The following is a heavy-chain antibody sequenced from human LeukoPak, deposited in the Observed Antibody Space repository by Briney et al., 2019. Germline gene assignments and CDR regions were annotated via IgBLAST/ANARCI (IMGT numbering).Heavy chain of an antibody. V-gene: IGHV4-4*09. D-gene: IGHD2-2*01. CDR2: IYTTGTT. CDR3: ARTYSTSSNFDY. J-gene: IGHJ4*02. Sequence: SETLSLTCTVSGGSFSSYYWSWIRQPPGKGLEWIGYIYTTGTTSYNPSLKSRVTISLDTSKNQFSLQLSSVTAADTALYYCARTYSTSSNFDYWGQGTLVTVSS. CDR1: GGSFSSYY.